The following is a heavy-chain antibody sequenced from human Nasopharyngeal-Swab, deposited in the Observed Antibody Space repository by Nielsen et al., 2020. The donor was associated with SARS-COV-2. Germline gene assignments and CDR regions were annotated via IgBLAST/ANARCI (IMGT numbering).Heavy chain of an antibody. CDR3: AKEGPGMFGVVGLDV. CDR1: GFIFSHYG. CDR2: ISYDGINK. V-gene: IGHV3-30*18. Sequence: GGSLRLSCTASGFIFSHYGLHWVRQAPGKGLEWVAVISYDGINKYNADSVKGRFTISRDNSKDTLYLQMNSLRPEDTAVYTCAKEGPGMFGVVGLDVWGQGTTVTVSS. J-gene: IGHJ6*02. D-gene: IGHD3-3*01.